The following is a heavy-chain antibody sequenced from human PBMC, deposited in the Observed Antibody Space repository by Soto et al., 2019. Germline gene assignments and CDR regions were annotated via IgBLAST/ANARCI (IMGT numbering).Heavy chain of an antibody. J-gene: IGHJ6*03. D-gene: IGHD3-10*01. CDR3: ATTNYYGSGSYYIYYYYYMDV. V-gene: IGHV3-74*01. CDR1: GFTFSSYW. CDR2: INSDGSST. Sequence: PGGSLRLSCAASGFTFSSYWMHWVRQAPGKGLVWVSRINSDGSSTSYADSVKGRFTISRDDAKNTLYLQMNSLRAEDTAVYYCATTNYYGSGSYYIYYYYYMDVWGKGTTVTVSS.